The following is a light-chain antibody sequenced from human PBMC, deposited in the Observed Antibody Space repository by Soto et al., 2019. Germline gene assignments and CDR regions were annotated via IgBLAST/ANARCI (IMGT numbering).Light chain of an antibody. CDR3: QHLNTYFYT. CDR1: QGIKSY. CDR2: AAS. Sequence: DIQLTQSPSYLSTSVGDRVTITCRASQGIKSYLAWYQQKPGKAPTLLIYAASTLQSGVPSRFSGSGSGTEFTLTISSLQPEDFATYDCQHLNTYFYTFGQGTKLEIK. V-gene: IGKV1-9*01. J-gene: IGKJ2*01.